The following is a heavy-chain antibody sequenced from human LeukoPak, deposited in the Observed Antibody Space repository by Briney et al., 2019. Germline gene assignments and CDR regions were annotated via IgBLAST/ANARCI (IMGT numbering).Heavy chain of an antibody. CDR1: GGSISSSSYY. D-gene: IGHD2/OR15-2a*01. CDR3: ARVRLSVDY. V-gene: IGHV4-39*07. CDR2: TYYSGST. Sequence: SETLSLTCTVSGGSISSSSYYWGWIRQPPGKGLEWIGSTYYSGSTYYNPSLKSRVTISVDTSKNQFSLKLSSVTAADTAVYYCARVRLSVDYWGQGTLVTVSS. J-gene: IGHJ4*02.